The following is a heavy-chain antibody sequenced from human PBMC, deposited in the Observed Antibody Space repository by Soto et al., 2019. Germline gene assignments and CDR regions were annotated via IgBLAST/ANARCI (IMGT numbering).Heavy chain of an antibody. V-gene: IGHV1-2*04. D-gene: IGHD2-21*02. Sequence: QLQLVQSGAEVKKPGASVKVSCKASGYTVTGYYMHWVRQAPGQGLEWMGWINPNSGGTDYAHKFQGWVTMTRDTSISTAYMELSRLRSDDTAVYYCARETKDTYAKTGDSDTFDYWVQGTLVTVSS. CDR3: ARETKDTYAKTGDSDTFDY. CDR1: GYTVTGYY. CDR2: INPNSGGT. J-gene: IGHJ4*02.